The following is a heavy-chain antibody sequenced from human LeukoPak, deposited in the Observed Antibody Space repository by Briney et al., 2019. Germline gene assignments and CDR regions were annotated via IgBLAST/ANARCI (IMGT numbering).Heavy chain of an antibody. J-gene: IGHJ3*01. Sequence: PSETLSLTCTVSGGSISSYYWTWIRQPPGKGLEYIGYIYYTGTTNYNPSLKSRVTISVDTSKNQFSLKLTSVNAADTAVYYCAREYHYDSSGLHAFDVWGQGTMVTVSS. CDR2: IYYTGTT. V-gene: IGHV4-59*01. CDR1: GGSISSYY. CDR3: AREYHYDSSGLHAFDV. D-gene: IGHD3-22*01.